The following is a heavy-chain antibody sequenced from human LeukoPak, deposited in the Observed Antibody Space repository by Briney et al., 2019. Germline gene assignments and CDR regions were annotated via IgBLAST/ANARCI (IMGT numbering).Heavy chain of an antibody. CDR1: EFTLSDYY. Sequence: GGSLRLSCAASEFTLSDYYMSWIRQAPGKGPEWVSYISSGGITIYYADSVKGRFTISRDNAKKSLYLQMNSLRAEDTAAYYCARDLSGTLRYYFDYWGQGTLVTVSS. CDR3: ARDLSGTLRYYFDY. V-gene: IGHV3-11*04. J-gene: IGHJ4*02. CDR2: ISSGGITI. D-gene: IGHD1-1*01.